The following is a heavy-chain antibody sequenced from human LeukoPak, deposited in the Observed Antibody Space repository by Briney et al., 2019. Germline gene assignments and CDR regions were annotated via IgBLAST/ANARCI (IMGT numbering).Heavy chain of an antibody. Sequence: AVSLRLSCAASGFTFSSYGMHWVRQAPGKGLEWVAVIWDDGSKKYHADSVKGRFTISRDNSKNTLYLQMNSLRAEDTAVYYCASGGDYGDYVNYWGQGTLVTVSS. J-gene: IGHJ4*02. D-gene: IGHD4-17*01. CDR1: GFTFSSYG. V-gene: IGHV3-33*08. CDR2: IWDDGSKK. CDR3: ASGGDYGDYVNY.